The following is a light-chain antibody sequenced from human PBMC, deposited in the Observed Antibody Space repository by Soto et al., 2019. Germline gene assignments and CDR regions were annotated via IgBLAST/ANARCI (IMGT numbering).Light chain of an antibody. Sequence: DIVLTQSPGTLSLSPGERATLSCRASQSVDSSFLAWYQQKPGQAPRLLIYGASSRATGIPDRFSGSGSVTDFTLTISRLEPEDFAVYYCQQYGTSLFTFGQGTRLEIK. V-gene: IGKV3-20*01. J-gene: IGKJ5*01. CDR2: GAS. CDR3: QQYGTSLFT. CDR1: QSVDSSF.